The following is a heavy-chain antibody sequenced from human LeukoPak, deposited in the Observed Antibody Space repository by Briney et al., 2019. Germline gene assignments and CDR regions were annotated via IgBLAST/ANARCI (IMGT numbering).Heavy chain of an antibody. J-gene: IGHJ4*02. CDR2: ITNSGGTT. Sequence: GGSPRLSCAASGFTFSNIAMSWVRQAPGKGLEWVSTITNSGGTTDYADSVKGRFFISRDNSKNTLYLQMNSLRAEDTAVYHCAKDPRFCSGGSCYDYWGQGTLVTVSS. V-gene: IGHV3-23*01. CDR3: AKDPRFCSGGSCYDY. D-gene: IGHD2-15*01. CDR1: GFTFSNIA.